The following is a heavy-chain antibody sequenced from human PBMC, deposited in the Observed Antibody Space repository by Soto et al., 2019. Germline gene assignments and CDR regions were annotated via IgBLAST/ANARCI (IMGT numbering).Heavy chain of an antibody. Sequence: ETLSLTCSVSGDSISSADYFWTWIRQSPGKGLEWVSIIYSGDTTYYADSVKGRFTISRDNSKNTLYLQMSSLRAEDTAVYYCAGSGSYFTFDYWGQGTLVTVSS. CDR2: IYSGDTT. D-gene: IGHD1-26*01. V-gene: IGHV3-53*01. J-gene: IGHJ4*02. CDR1: GDSISSADYF. CDR3: AGSGSYFTFDY.